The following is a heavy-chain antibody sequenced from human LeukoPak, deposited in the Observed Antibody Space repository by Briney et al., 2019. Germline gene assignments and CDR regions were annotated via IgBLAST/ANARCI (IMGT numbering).Heavy chain of an antibody. Sequence: PGGSLRLSCAASGFTVSSNYMSWVRQAPGKGLEWVSVIYSGGSTYYADSVKGRFTISRDNSENTLYLQMNSLRAEDTAIYYCARDQSVTNYYYGMDVWGQGTTVTVSS. V-gene: IGHV3-53*01. CDR1: GFTVSSNY. D-gene: IGHD4-17*01. J-gene: IGHJ6*02. CDR3: ARDQSVTNYYYGMDV. CDR2: IYSGGST.